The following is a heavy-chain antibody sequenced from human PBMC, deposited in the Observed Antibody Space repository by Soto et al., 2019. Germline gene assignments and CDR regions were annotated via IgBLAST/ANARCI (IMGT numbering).Heavy chain of an antibody. CDR1: GGSINSGGFS. D-gene: IGHD2-15*01. CDR3: ARGLPADYYYGMDV. CDR2: IYDSGST. J-gene: IGHJ6*04. V-gene: IGHV4-31*03. Sequence: SETLSLTCTVSGGSINSGGFSWSWIRQHPGKGLEWIGYIYDSGSTYYNPSLRSRVAISVDTSKKQFFLKLTSVTPADTAVYYCARGLPADYYYGMDVWGKGATVTVSS.